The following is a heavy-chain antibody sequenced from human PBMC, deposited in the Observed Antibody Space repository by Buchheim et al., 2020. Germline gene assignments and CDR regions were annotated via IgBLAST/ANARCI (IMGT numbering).Heavy chain of an antibody. CDR2: ISSSSSTI. Sequence: EVQLVESGGGLVQPGGSLRLSCTASGFIFSSYSMNWVRQAPGKGLEWVSYISSSSSTIYYADSVKGRFTISRDNDKNSLSLQMNSLRAEDTAVYYCARNSLGATGWDYFDYWGQGTL. CDR3: ARNSLGATGWDYFDY. CDR1: GFIFSSYS. J-gene: IGHJ4*02. V-gene: IGHV3-48*01. D-gene: IGHD1-26*01.